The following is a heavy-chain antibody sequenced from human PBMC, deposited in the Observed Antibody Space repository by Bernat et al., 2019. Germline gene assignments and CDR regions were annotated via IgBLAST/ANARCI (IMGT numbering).Heavy chain of an antibody. J-gene: IGHJ3*02. CDR1: GFTFSSYG. V-gene: IGHV3-30*18. CDR3: ANPLVTAAFDI. D-gene: IGHD2-21*02. Sequence: QVQLVESGGGLVKPGGSLRLSCAASGFTFSSYGMHWVRQAPGKGLEWVAVISYDGSNKYYADSVKGRFTISRDNSKNTLYLQMNSLRAEDTAVYYCANPLVTAAFDIWGQGTMVTVSS. CDR2: ISYDGSNK.